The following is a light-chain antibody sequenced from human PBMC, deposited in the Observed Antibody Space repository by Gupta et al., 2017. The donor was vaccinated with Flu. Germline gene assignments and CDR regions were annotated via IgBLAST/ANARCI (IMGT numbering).Light chain of an antibody. CDR3: LQHNSYAWT. CDR1: QGISND. Sequence: DIQLSQSSSSLSASVGARVTITCRESQGISNDLGWYQQKPGKAPKLLIYAASSLQSGVPSRFSGSGSGTEFTLTISSLQPEDFATYYCLQHNSYAWTFGQGTKVEIK. V-gene: IGKV1-17*01. J-gene: IGKJ1*01. CDR2: AAS.